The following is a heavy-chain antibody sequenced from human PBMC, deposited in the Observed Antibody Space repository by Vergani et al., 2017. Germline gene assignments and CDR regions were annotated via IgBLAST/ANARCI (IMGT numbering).Heavy chain of an antibody. CDR1: GFDFSSYI. Sequence: QLVESGGGWVQPGGSLRLSCVVSGFDFSSYIMNWVRQAPGEGLEGVSFVSTGTKSQSYAESVKGRFTISRDSAKNSLYLHMDSLSAEDTAVYYCAREYSSTSGRAFDFWGQGTKVTVSS. CDR2: VSTGTKSQ. CDR3: AREYSSTSGRAFDF. D-gene: IGHD2-2*01. V-gene: IGHV3-48*01. J-gene: IGHJ3*01.